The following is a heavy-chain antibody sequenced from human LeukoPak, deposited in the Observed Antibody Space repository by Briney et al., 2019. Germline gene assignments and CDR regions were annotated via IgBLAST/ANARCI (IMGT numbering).Heavy chain of an antibody. J-gene: IGHJ5*02. Sequence: SETLSLTCTVSGGSISSYYWSWIRQPPGKGLEWIGYIYCSGSTNYNPSPKSRVTISVDTSKNQFSLKLSSVTAADTAVYYCARHHIAAALNWFDPWGQGTLVTVST. D-gene: IGHD6-13*01. CDR2: IYCSGST. CDR3: ARHHIAAALNWFDP. CDR1: GGSISSYY. V-gene: IGHV4-59*08.